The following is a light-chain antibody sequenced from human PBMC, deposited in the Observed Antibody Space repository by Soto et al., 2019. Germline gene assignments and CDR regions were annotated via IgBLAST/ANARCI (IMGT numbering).Light chain of an antibody. CDR3: CSYVGTYTYV. CDR1: SSDVATYNL. J-gene: IGLJ1*01. Sequence: QSALTQPASVSGSPGQSITISCTGTSSDVATYNLVSWYQQRPGTAPQLIIYEVTKRPSGVSTRFSGSQSGNTASLTISGLQADDEADYYCCSYVGTYTYVFGTGTKLTVL. V-gene: IGLV2-23*02. CDR2: EVT.